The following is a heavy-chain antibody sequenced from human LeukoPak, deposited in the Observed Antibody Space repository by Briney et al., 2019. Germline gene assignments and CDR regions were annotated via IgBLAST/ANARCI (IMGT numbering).Heavy chain of an antibody. CDR1: GFTFSSYE. D-gene: IGHD3-9*01. V-gene: IGHV3-48*03. CDR2: ISSSGSTI. J-gene: IGHJ3*02. Sequence: PGGSLRLSCAASGFTFSSYEMNWVRQAPGKGLEWVSYISSSGSTIYYADSVKGRFTISRDNAKNSLYLQMNSLRAEGTAVYYCARDGARYFDWLSFHAFDIWGQGTMVTVSS. CDR3: ARDGARYFDWLSFHAFDI.